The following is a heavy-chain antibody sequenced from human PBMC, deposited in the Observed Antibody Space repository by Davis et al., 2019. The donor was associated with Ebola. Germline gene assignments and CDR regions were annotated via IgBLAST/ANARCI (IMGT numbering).Heavy chain of an antibody. Sequence: ASVKVSCKASGYTFASYGISWVRQAPGQGLEWMGWISAYNGNTKYAQKVQGRVTLSTDTSTNTAYMELRSLRSDDTAVYYCARQVSRSGLYSHAFDIWGQGTMVTVSS. CDR1: GYTFASYG. V-gene: IGHV1-18*01. CDR3: ARQVSRSGLYSHAFDI. J-gene: IGHJ3*02. CDR2: ISAYNGNT. D-gene: IGHD2-15*01.